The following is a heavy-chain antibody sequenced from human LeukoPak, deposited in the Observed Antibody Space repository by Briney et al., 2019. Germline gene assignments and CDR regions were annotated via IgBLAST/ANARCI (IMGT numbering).Heavy chain of an antibody. CDR2: ISSSSSYI. Sequence: GGSLRLSCAASGFTFSSYSMNWVRQAPGKGLEWVSSISSSSSYIYYADSVKGRFTISRDNAKNSLYLQMNSLRAEDTAVYYCARAKGAAAGTFDYWGQGTLVTVSS. J-gene: IGHJ4*02. CDR1: GFTFSSYS. D-gene: IGHD6-13*01. V-gene: IGHV3-21*01. CDR3: ARAKGAAAGTFDY.